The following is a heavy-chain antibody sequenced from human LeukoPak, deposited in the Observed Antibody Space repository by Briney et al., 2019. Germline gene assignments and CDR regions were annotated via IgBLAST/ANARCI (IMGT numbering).Heavy chain of an antibody. CDR3: ARGRGGPPFDY. V-gene: IGHV3-64*01. Sequence: PGGSLRLSCAASGFSFRGYGVHWVRQAPGQGLEYVSAISADGGTTDYLNSVKGRFTISRDNSKNTVYLQMGRLRTDDTAVYYCARGRGGPPFDYWGQGTVVTVAS. CDR1: GFSFRGYG. D-gene: IGHD3-10*01. J-gene: IGHJ4*02. CDR2: ISADGGTT.